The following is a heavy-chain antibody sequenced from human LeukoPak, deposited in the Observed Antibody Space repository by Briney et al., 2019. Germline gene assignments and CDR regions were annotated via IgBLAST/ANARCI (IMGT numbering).Heavy chain of an antibody. Sequence: PSETLSLTCTVSGGSISSSSYYWCWIRQPPGKGLEWIGSSYYSGNTYYNPSLKSRVTISVDTSKNQFSLELSSVTAADTAVYYCARRGSSSSTWFDPWGQGTLVAVSS. CDR1: GGSISSSSYY. J-gene: IGHJ5*02. CDR3: ARRGSSSSTWFDP. V-gene: IGHV4-39*01. CDR2: SYYSGNT. D-gene: IGHD6-6*01.